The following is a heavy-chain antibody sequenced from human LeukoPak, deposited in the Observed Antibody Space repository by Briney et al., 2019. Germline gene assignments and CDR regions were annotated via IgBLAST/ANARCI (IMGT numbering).Heavy chain of an antibody. V-gene: IGHV4-39*07. D-gene: IGHD3-10*01. CDR3: ERDGMYYYGSGRGELDY. CDR2: IYYSGST. CDR1: GGSISSSSYY. J-gene: IGHJ4*02. Sequence: SETLSLTCTVSGGSISSSSYYWGWIRQPPGKGLEWIGSIYYSGSTYYNPSLKSRVTISVDTSKNQFSLKLSSVTAADAAVYYWERDGMYYYGSGRGELDYWGQGTLVTVSS.